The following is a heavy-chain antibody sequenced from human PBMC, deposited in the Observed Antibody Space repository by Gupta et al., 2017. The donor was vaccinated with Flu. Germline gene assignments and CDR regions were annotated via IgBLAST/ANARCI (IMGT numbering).Heavy chain of an antibody. CDR3: AKVGRGDHPYLYSSMDV. Sequence: EVQLLESGGALVQPGGSLRLSCEASGFTFSDYAMSWVRQAPGKGLEWVSAISGRGDTTYYADSVKGRFTTSRDNSKNTLSLQMNSLRAEDTAVYYCAKVGRGDHPYLYSSMDVRGQGTTVTASS. CDR2: ISGRGDTT. V-gene: IGHV3-23*01. CDR1: GFTFSDYA. J-gene: IGHJ6*02. D-gene: IGHD4-17*01.